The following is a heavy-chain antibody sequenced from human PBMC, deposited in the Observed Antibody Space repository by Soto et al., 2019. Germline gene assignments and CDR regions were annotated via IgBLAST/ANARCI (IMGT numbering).Heavy chain of an antibody. V-gene: IGHV3-21*01. CDR3: ARDFRYCSGGSCYNEYFQH. Sequence: GGSLRLSCAASGITFSSYSINWDRQAPGKGLEWVSSISSSSSYIYYADSVKGRFTISRDNARNSLYLQMNSLRAEDTAVYYCARDFRYCSGGSCYNEYFQHWGQGTLVTVPS. CDR1: GITFSSYS. J-gene: IGHJ1*01. CDR2: ISSSSSYI. D-gene: IGHD2-15*01.